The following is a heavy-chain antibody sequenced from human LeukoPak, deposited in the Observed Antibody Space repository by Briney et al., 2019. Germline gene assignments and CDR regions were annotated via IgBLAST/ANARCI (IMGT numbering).Heavy chain of an antibody. J-gene: IGHJ4*02. CDR3: TTGYSGSYPDFDY. CDR2: FKSKTDGGTT. Sequence: GVSLRLSCAASGLTFSNAWMSCARQATGKGLEWVGRFKSKTDGGTTDYAAPVKGRFTISRDDSKNTLYLKMNSLKTEDTAVYYCTTGYSGSYPDFDYWDQGTLVTVSS. D-gene: IGHD1-26*01. V-gene: IGHV3-15*01. CDR1: GLTFSNAW.